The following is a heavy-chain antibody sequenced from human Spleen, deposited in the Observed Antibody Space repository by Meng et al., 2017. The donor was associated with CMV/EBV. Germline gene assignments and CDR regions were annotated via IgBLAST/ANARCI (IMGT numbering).Heavy chain of an antibody. Sequence: GGSLRLSCAASGFMFSSYGMHWVRQAPGKGLEWVAVIWYDGTTEYYADSVKGRFTISRDNSKDTLHLEMNTLRADDTAIYYCTKDHVSGSPLSSRWYFFDHWGQGVQVTVSS. CDR1: GFMFSSYG. J-gene: IGHJ4*02. CDR3: TKDHVSGSPLSSRWYFFDH. D-gene: IGHD6-13*01. V-gene: IGHV3-33*06. CDR2: IWYDGTTE.